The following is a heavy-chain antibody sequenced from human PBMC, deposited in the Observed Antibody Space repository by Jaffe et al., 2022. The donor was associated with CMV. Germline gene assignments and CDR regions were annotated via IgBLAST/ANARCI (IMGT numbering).Heavy chain of an antibody. CDR3: ARGGNPTIVRSYYYYYMDV. CDR1: GGSFSGYY. V-gene: IGHV4-34*01. J-gene: IGHJ6*03. Sequence: QVQLQQWGAGLLKPSETLSLTCAVYGGSFSGYYWSWIRQPPGKGLEWIGEINHSGSTNYNPSLKSRVTISVDTSKNQFSLKLSSVTAADTAVYYCARGGNPTIVRSYYYYYMDVWGKGTTVTVSS. CDR2: INHSGST. D-gene: IGHD2-21*01.